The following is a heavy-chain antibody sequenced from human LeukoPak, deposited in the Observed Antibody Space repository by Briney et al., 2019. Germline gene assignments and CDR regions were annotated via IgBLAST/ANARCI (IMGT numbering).Heavy chain of an antibody. D-gene: IGHD3-3*01. CDR1: GFTLGDYA. CDR3: TRENYGFFDY. Sequence: QPGGSLRLSCTASGFTLGDYAMSWVRQAPGKGLEWISFIGSKTYGGTTEYAASVKGRFTISRDDSKSIAYLQMNSLKTEDTAVYYCTRENYGFFDYWGQGTLVTVSS. J-gene: IGHJ4*02. V-gene: IGHV3-49*04. CDR2: IGSKTYGGTT.